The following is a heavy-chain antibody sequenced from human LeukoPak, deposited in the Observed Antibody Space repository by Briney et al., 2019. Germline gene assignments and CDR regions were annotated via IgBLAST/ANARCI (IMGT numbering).Heavy chain of an antibody. D-gene: IGHD4-17*01. CDR3: ARRGLSTVTTGYGMDV. Sequence: ASVKVSCTASGYTFTSYYMHWARQAPGQGLEWMGIINPSGGSTSYAQKFQGRVTITADESTSTAYMELSSLRSEDTAVYYCARRGLSTVTTGYGMDVWGQGTTVTVSS. CDR1: GYTFTSYY. CDR2: INPSGGST. J-gene: IGHJ6*02. V-gene: IGHV1-46*01.